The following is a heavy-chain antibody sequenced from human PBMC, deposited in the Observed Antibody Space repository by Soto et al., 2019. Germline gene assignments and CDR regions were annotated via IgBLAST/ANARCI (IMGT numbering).Heavy chain of an antibody. CDR2: INPNSGDT. Sequence: ASVKVSCKASGYTFTGYYMHWVRQAPGQGPEWMGWINPNSGDTNYAQKFQGRVTMTRDTSISTAYMELSSLRSDDTAVYYCARQKFSSSWFFDYWGQGTLVTVYS. V-gene: IGHV1-2*02. CDR3: ARQKFSSSWFFDY. CDR1: GYTFTGYY. J-gene: IGHJ4*02. D-gene: IGHD6-13*01.